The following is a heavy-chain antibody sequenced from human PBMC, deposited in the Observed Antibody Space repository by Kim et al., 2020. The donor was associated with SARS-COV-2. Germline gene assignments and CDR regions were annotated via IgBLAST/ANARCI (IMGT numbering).Heavy chain of an antibody. Sequence: SETLSLTCSVSGGSVSSSSFYWGWIRQPPGKGLEWIGRIYYSGNTYYNPSLKSRVTISVDTSKNQFSLKLSSVTAADTAVYYCARLTSGAAYYFDYWGQGTVVTVSS. V-gene: IGHV4-39*01. J-gene: IGHJ4*02. CDR3: ARLTSGAAYYFDY. CDR1: GGSVSSSSFY. CDR2: IYYSGNT. D-gene: IGHD3-10*01.